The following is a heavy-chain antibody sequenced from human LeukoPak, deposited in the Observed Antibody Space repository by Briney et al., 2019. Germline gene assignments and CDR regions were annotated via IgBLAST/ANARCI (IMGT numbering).Heavy chain of an antibody. J-gene: IGHJ4*02. D-gene: IGHD2-2*01. CDR2: ISWNSGSI. CDR1: GFTFDDYA. Sequence: GGSLRLSCAASGFTFDDYAMHWVRQAPGKGLEWVSGISWNSGSIGYADSVKGRFTISRDNAKNSLYLQMNSLRAEDMALYYCAKGYCSSTSCHFAYWGQGTLVTVSS. CDR3: AKGYCSSTSCHFAY. V-gene: IGHV3-9*03.